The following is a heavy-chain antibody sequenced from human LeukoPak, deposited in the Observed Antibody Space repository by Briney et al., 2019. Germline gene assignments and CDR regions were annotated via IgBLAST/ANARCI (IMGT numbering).Heavy chain of an antibody. V-gene: IGHV1-69*04. Sequence: SVKVSCKASGGTFSSYAISWVRQAPGQGLEWMGRIIPMPGIANYAQKFQGRVTITADKSTSTAYMELSSVRFEDTAVYYCARPGYSSSWSGQTFDNWGQGTLVTVSS. J-gene: IGHJ4*02. CDR2: IIPMPGIA. D-gene: IGHD6-13*01. CDR3: ARPGYSSSWSGQTFDN. CDR1: GGTFSSYA.